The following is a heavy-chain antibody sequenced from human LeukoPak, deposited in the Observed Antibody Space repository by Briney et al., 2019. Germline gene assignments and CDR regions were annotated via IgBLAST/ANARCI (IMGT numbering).Heavy chain of an antibody. Sequence: PGRSLRLSCAASGFTFSSYGMHWVRQAPGKGLEWVAVISYDGSNKYYADSVKGRFTISRDNSKNTLYLQMNSLRAEDTAVYYCANSHSSGWHRWGQGTLVTVSP. CDR1: GFTFSSYG. V-gene: IGHV3-30*18. D-gene: IGHD6-19*01. CDR3: ANSHSSGWHR. J-gene: IGHJ4*02. CDR2: ISYDGSNK.